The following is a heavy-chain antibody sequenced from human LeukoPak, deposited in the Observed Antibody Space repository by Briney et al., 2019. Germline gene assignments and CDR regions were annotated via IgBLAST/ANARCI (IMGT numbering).Heavy chain of an antibody. CDR2: TRNKADSYTT. D-gene: IGHD5-18*01. CDR1: GFTISDHY. V-gene: IGHV3-72*01. Sequence: GRSLRLSCAASGFTISDHYMDWVRQAPGKGLEWVGRTRNKADSYTTEYAASVKGRFTISRDDSKNSLYLQMNSLKTEDTAVYYCARDRGGGYSYGYSLDYWGQGTLVTVSS. J-gene: IGHJ4*02. CDR3: ARDRGGGYSYGYSLDY.